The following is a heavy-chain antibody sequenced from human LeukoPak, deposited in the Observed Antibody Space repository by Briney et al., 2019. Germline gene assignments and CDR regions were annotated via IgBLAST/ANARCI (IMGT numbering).Heavy chain of an antibody. J-gene: IGHJ1*01. CDR3: AKAGDSSSWYVEYFQH. CDR2: ISWNSGSI. D-gene: IGHD6-13*01. V-gene: IGHV3-9*01. Sequence: GGSLRLSCAASGFTFDDYAMHWVRQAPGKGLEWVSGISWNSGSIGYADSVKGRFTISRDNAKNSLYLQMNSLRAEDTALYYCAKAGDSSSWYVEYFQHWGQGTLVTVSS. CDR1: GFTFDDYA.